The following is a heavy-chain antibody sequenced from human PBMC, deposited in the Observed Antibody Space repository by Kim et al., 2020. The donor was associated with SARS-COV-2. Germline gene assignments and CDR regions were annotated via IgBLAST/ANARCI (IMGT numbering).Heavy chain of an antibody. D-gene: IGHD3-3*01. V-gene: IGHV1-2*06. Sequence: ASVKVSCKASGYTYTDYYMHWMRQAPGQGLEWMGRIDPNSGDTNYAQKFRGRVTMTSDTSISTAYMELNRLRSDDTAVYYCARRQADFRSYGNDYWGQGTLVTVSS. J-gene: IGHJ4*02. CDR3: ARRQADFRSYGNDY. CDR2: IDPNSGDT. CDR1: GYTYTDYY.